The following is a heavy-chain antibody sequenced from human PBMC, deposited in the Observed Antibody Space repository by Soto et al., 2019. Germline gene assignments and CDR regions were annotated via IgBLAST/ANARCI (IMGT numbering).Heavy chain of an antibody. CDR3: ARESGGSYGAYDI. D-gene: IGHD1-26*01. Sequence: PGGSLRLSCAASGFTFSIYSMNWVRQAPGKGLEWVSYIMPGSSHIFYADSVKGRFTISRDNAKNSLYLQMNSLRAEDTAVYYCARESGGSYGAYDIWGQGTMVTVSS. CDR1: GFTFSIYS. J-gene: IGHJ3*02. V-gene: IGHV3-48*01. CDR2: IMPGSSHI.